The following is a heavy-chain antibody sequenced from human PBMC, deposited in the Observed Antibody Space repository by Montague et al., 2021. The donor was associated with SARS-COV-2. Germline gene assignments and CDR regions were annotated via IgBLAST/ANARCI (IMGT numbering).Heavy chain of an antibody. CDR2: IFRSGAT. CDR3: ARTSRGSRYFYGVDV. CDR1: GDSISDYY. V-gene: IGHV4-59*01. J-gene: IGHJ6*02. D-gene: IGHD3-10*01. Sequence: SETRSLTCTVSGDSISDYYWSWIRQPPGMGLEWIGYIFRSGATNYNPPLKSRVIISLDTSESQFSLRLSSVTAADTAIYYCARTSRGSRYFYGVDVWGQGTTVTVSS.